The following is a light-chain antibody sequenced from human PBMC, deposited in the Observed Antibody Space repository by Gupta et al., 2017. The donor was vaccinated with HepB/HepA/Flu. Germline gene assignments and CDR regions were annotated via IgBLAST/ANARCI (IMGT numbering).Light chain of an antibody. CDR2: DNT. CDR3: QSYDRSLSGSVV. V-gene: IGLV1-40*01. Sequence: QPVLTPPPSVSGAPGQRVTISCTGTSANFGSGYDVHWYQQLPGTAPKLLIYDNTNRPSGVPDRFSGSKSATSASLAITGLQAEDEADYYCQSYDRSLSGSVVFGGGTKLTVL. CDR1: SANFGSGYD. J-gene: IGLJ3*02.